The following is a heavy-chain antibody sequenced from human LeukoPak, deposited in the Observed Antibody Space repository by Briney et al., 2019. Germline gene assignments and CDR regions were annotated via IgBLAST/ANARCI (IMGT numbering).Heavy chain of an antibody. CDR3: ARVHNDILTGYSYFDY. D-gene: IGHD3-9*01. Sequence: GASVKVSCKASGYTFTSYGISWVRQAPGQGLEGMGWISAYNGNTNYAQKLQGRVTMTTDTSTSTAYMERRSLRSDDTAVYYCARVHNDILTGYSYFDYWGQGTLVTVSS. CDR1: GYTFTSYG. V-gene: IGHV1-18*01. J-gene: IGHJ4*02. CDR2: ISAYNGNT.